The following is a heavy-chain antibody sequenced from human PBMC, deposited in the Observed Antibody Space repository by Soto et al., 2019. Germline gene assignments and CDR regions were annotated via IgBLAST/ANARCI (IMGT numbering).Heavy chain of an antibody. V-gene: IGHV3-48*01. CDR2: ISSSSSTI. J-gene: IGHJ5*02. Sequence: EVQLVESGGGLVQPGGSLRLSCAASGFTFSGYSMNWVRQAPGKGLEWVSHISSSSSTIYYADSVKGRFTISRDNAKNSLYLQMNSLRAEDTAVYYCARDKGNYDYLWGSYRQLWAFDPWGQGTLVTVSS. CDR1: GFTFSGYS. D-gene: IGHD3-16*02. CDR3: ARDKGNYDYLWGSYRQLWAFDP.